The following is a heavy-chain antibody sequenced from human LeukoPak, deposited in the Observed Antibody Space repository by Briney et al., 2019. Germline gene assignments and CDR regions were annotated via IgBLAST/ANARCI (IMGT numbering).Heavy chain of an antibody. CDR2: ISYGGSNK. CDR3: ASLYYDSGSYYYRLKFYFDY. V-gene: IGHV3-30*04. Sequence: GGSLRLSCAASGFTFSNYAMHWVRQAPGKGLEWVAVISYGGSNKYYADSVKGRFTFSRDNSKNTLYLQMNSLRAEDTAVYYCASLYYDSGSYYYRLKFYFDYWGQGTLVTVSS. CDR1: GFTFSNYA. D-gene: IGHD3-22*01. J-gene: IGHJ4*02.